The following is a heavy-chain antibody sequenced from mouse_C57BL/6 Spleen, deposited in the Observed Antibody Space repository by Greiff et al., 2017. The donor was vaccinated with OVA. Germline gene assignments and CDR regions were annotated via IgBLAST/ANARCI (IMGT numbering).Heavy chain of an antibody. V-gene: IGHV1-69*01. CDR3: ARAGSSPLFDV. J-gene: IGHJ1*03. D-gene: IGHD1-1*01. CDR1: GYTFTSYW. CDR2: IDPSDSYT. Sequence: QVQLQQPGAELVMPGASVKLSCKASGYTFTSYWMHWVKQRPGQGLEWIGEIDPSDSYTNYNQKFKGKSTLTVDKSSSTAYMQLSSLTSEDSAVYYCARAGSSPLFDVWGTGTTVTVSS.